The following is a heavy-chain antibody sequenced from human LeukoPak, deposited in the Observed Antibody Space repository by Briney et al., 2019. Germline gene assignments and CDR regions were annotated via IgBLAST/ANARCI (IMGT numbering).Heavy chain of an antibody. CDR1: GGSISSSSYY. J-gene: IGHJ4*02. CDR3: ARHNSLPRITMVRGVKGLDY. V-gene: IGHV4-39*01. Sequence: PSETLSLTCTVSGGSISSSSYYWGWIRQPPGKGLEWIGEINHSGSTNYNPSLKSRVTISVDTSKNQFSLKLSSVTAADTAVYYCARHNSLPRITMVRGVKGLDYWGQGTLVTVSS. D-gene: IGHD3-10*01. CDR2: INHSGST.